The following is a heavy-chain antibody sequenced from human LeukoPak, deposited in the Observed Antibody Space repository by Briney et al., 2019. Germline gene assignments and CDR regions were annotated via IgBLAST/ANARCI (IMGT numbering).Heavy chain of an antibody. V-gene: IGHV3-21*01. J-gene: IGHJ5*02. Sequence: GGSLRLSCAASGFTFSSYSMNWVRQAPGKGLEWVSSISSSSSYIYYADSVKGRFTISRDNAKNSLYLQMNSLRAEDTAVYYCARGMGYYYDSSGYYTWGQGTLVTVSS. CDR3: ARGMGYYYDSSGYYT. CDR2: ISSSSSYI. CDR1: GFTFSSYS. D-gene: IGHD3-22*01.